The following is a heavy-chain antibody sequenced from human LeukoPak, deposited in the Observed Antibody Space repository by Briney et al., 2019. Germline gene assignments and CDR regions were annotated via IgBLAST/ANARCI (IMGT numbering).Heavy chain of an antibody. V-gene: IGHV3-23*01. D-gene: IGHD3-10*01. J-gene: IGHJ6*02. CDR2: ISGSGGTT. CDR3: TKALFGGMTV. CDR1: GFTISSYG. Sequence: PGGSLRLSCAASGFTISSYGMSWVRQAPGKGLECVSGISGSGGTTYYADSVKGRFIISRDNSKNTVSMQLDSLRVDDTAIYYCTKALFGGMTVWGQGTTVTVSS.